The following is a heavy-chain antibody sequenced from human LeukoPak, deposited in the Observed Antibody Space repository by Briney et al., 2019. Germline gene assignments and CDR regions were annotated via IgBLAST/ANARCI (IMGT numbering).Heavy chain of an antibody. J-gene: IGHJ4*02. V-gene: IGHV4-34*01. Sequence: SEILSLTCAVYGGSFSGYYWSWIRQPPGKGLEWIGEIDHSGSTNYNPSLKSRVTVSVDTSKNQFSLKLSSVTAADTAVYYCAIATWRKFYYFDYWGQGTLVTVSS. D-gene: IGHD5-12*01. CDR3: AIATWRKFYYFDY. CDR2: IDHSGST. CDR1: GGSFSGYY.